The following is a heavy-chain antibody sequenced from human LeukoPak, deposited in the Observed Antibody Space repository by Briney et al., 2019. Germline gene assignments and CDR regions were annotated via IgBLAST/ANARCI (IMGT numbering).Heavy chain of an antibody. CDR1: GGSISFHY. Sequence: PSETLSLTCTVSGGSISFHYWSWIRQPAGKGLEWIGRIYTSGSINYNPSLKSRVTMSVDTSKNQFSLKLSSVTAADTAVYYCARDRDSSGWYSDYWGQGTLVTVSS. V-gene: IGHV4-4*07. D-gene: IGHD6-19*01. CDR3: ARDRDSSGWYSDY. J-gene: IGHJ4*02. CDR2: IYTSGSI.